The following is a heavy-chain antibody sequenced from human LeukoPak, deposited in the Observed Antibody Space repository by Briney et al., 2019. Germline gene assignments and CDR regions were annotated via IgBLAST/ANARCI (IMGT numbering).Heavy chain of an antibody. J-gene: IGHJ4*02. CDR1: GFSFRSYG. V-gene: IGHV3-33*01. D-gene: IGHD3-22*01. CDR3: ARDLRLGQYDSSFPDY. CDR2: IWYDGSNK. Sequence: GGSLRLSFAASGFSFRSYGMHWVRQAPGKGLEWVAVIWYDGSNKYYVDSVKGRFTTARDNSKNTLYLQMNSLRAEDTAVYYCARDLRLGQYDSSFPDYWGQGTLVTVSS.